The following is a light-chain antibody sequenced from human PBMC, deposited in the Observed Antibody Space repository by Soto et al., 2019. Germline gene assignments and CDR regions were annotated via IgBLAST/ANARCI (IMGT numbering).Light chain of an antibody. CDR1: QSINSW. V-gene: IGKV1-5*03. CDR2: KAS. J-gene: IGKJ4*01. CDR3: QQYKSSPLT. Sequence: DIQMTQSPSTLSASVGDRVTITCRASQSINSWLAWYQQKPGKAPNLLIYKASSLESGVPSRFSGSGSGTEFTLTISSLQPDDFATYYCQQYKSSPLTFGGGTKVEIK.